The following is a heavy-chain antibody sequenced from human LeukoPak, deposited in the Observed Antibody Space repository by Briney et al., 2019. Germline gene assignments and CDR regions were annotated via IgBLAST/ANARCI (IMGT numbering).Heavy chain of an antibody. V-gene: IGHV1-46*01. J-gene: IGHJ4*02. Sequence: ASVKVSCKASGYTFTSYYMHWVRQAPGQGLEWMGIINPSGGSTSYAQKFQGRVTMTRDMSTSIVYMELSSLRSEDTAVYYCAREQQLGTDIFDYWGQGTLVTVSS. CDR1: GYTFTSYY. CDR2: INPSGGST. D-gene: IGHD6-13*01. CDR3: AREQQLGTDIFDY.